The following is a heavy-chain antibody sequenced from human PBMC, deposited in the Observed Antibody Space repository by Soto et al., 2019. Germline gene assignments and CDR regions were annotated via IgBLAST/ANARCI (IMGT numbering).Heavy chain of an antibody. J-gene: IGHJ4*02. V-gene: IGHV1-8*01. Sequence: GASVKVSCKASGYTFTSYDINWVRQATGQGLEWMGWMNPNSGNTGYAQKFQGRVTMTRNTSISTAYMELSSLRSEDTAVYYCARGFTSRIFGVVINDYWGQGTLVTVSS. CDR1: GYTFTSYD. CDR3: ARGFTSRIFGVVINDY. D-gene: IGHD3-3*02. CDR2: MNPNSGNT.